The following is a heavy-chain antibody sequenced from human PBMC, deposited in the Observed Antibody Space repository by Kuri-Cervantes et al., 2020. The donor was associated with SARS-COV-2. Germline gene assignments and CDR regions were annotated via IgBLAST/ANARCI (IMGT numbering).Heavy chain of an antibody. CDR2: INPNSGGT. V-gene: IGHV1-2*02. D-gene: IGHD2-2*02. CDR1: GYTFTGYY. CDR3: TGGEYCSSTSCYKDAFDI. Sequence: ASVQVSCKASGYTFTGYYMHWVRQAPGQGLEWMGWINPNSGGTNYAQKFQGRVTMTRDKSISTAYMELSRLRSDDTAVYYCTGGEYCSSTSCYKDAFDILGQGTMVTVSS. J-gene: IGHJ3*02.